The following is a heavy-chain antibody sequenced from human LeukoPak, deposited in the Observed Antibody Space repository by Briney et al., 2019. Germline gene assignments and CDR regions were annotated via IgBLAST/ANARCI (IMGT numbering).Heavy chain of an antibody. V-gene: IGHV3-21*01. D-gene: IGHD6-19*01. J-gene: IGHJ4*02. CDR3: ARGSGAVAGVDY. CDR1: GFTFSSYS. Sequence: GGSLRLSCAASGFTFSSYSMNWVRQAPGKGLEWVSSISSSSSYIYYADSVKGRFTISRDNAKNSLYLQMNSLRAEDTAVYYCARGSGAVAGVDYWSQGTLVTVSS. CDR2: ISSSSSYI.